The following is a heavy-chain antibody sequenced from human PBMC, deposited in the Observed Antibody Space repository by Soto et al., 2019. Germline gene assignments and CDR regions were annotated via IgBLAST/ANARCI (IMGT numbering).Heavy chain of an antibody. CDR3: AKDSTFGTTDTHR. CDR1: GFTFSSYG. D-gene: IGHD1-1*01. V-gene: IGHV3-30*18. J-gene: IGHJ4*02. CDR2: ISYDGSHQ. Sequence: QVQLVESGGGVVQPGRSLRLSCVGSGFTFSSYGIQWVRQAPGKGLEWVAVISYDGSHQYYADSVKGRLTISRDNSKNTVFLYMNSLRTEDTAVYYCAKDSTFGTTDTHRWGQGTLVIVSS.